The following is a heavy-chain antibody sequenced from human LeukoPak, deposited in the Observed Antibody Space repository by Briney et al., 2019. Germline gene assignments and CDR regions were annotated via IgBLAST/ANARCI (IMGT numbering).Heavy chain of an antibody. D-gene: IGHD6-19*01. Sequence: KSSETLSLTCTVSGGSISSSSYYCGWIRQPPGEGLEWIGTIYYSGSTYYNPSLKSRVTISVDTSKNQFSLKLSSVTAADTAVYYCARRSGYSSAWVFDYWGQGTLVTVSS. J-gene: IGHJ4*02. CDR1: GGSISSSSYY. CDR3: ARRSGYSSAWVFDY. CDR2: IYYSGST. V-gene: IGHV4-39*01.